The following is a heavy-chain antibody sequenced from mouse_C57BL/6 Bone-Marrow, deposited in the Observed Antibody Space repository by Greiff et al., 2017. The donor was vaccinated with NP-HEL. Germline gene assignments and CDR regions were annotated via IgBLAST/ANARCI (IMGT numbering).Heavy chain of an antibody. CDR1: GYTFTSYG. V-gene: IGHV1-81*01. CDR3: ARGGLLWFAY. D-gene: IGHD3-1*01. Sequence: VQLVESGAELARPGASVKLSCKASGYTFTSYGISWVKQRTGQGLEWIGEIYPRSGNTYYNEKFKGKATLTADKSSSTAYMELRSLTSEDSAVYFCARGGLLWFAYWGQGTLVTVSA. J-gene: IGHJ3*01. CDR2: IYPRSGNT.